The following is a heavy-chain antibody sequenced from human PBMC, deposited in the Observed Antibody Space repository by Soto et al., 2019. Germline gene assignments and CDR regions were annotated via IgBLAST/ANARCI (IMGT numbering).Heavy chain of an antibody. D-gene: IGHD3-3*01. Sequence: PSETLSLTCTVSGGSISSGDYYWSWIRQPPVKGLEWIGYIYYSGSTNYNPSLKSRVTISVDTSKNQFSLKLRSVTTADTAVYFCARGRRAIFGLIASPQPFDYWGQGTLVTVSS. CDR2: IYYSGST. J-gene: IGHJ4*02. V-gene: IGHV4-61*08. CDR3: ARGRRAIFGLIASPQPFDY. CDR1: GGSISSGDYY.